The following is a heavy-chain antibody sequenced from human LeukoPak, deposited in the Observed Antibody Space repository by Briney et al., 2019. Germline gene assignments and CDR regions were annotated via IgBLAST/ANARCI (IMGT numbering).Heavy chain of an antibody. D-gene: IGHD2-2*01. CDR1: GGSFSGYY. V-gene: IGHV4-34*01. Sequence: SETLSPTCAVYGGSFSGYYWSWIRQPPGKGLEWIGEINHSGSTNYNPSLKSRVTISVDTSKNQFSLKLSSVTAADTAVYYCARGRGYGVVVPAAPYYYGVDVWGKGTTVTVSS. J-gene: IGHJ6*04. CDR3: ARGRGYGVVVPAAPYYYGVDV. CDR2: INHSGST.